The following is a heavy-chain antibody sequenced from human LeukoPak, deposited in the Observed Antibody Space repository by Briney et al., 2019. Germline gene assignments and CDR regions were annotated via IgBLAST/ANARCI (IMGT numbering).Heavy chain of an antibody. V-gene: IGHV1-2*06. D-gene: IGHD2-8*01. CDR3: ARSARHCNNGVCFTDYYIDL. J-gene: IGHJ6*03. CDR1: GYNFTSYG. CDR2: INPNSGDP. Sequence: GASVKVSCKASGYNFTSYGISWVRQVPGQGLEWMGRINPNSGDPNYLQKFQGRVTMTRDTSISTAYMEMSSLTSDDTAVYYCARSARHCNNGVCFTDYYIDLWGKGTTVIVSS.